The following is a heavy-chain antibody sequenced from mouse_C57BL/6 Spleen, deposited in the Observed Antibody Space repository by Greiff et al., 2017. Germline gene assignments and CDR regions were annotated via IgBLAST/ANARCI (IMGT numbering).Heavy chain of an antibody. CDR3: ARAYPYYFDY. V-gene: IGHV1-61*01. J-gene: IGHJ2*01. Sequence: VQLQQPGAELVRPGSSVKLSCKASGYTFTSYWMDWVKQRPGQGLEWIGNIYPSDSETHYNQKFKDKATLTEDKSSSTAYMQLSSLTSEDSAVYYCARAYPYYFDYWGQGTTLTVSS. CDR2: IYPSDSET. D-gene: IGHD2-10*01. CDR1: GYTFTSYW.